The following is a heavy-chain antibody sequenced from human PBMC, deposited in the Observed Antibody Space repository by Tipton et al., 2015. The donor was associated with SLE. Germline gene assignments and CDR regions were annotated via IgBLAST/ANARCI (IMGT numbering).Heavy chain of an antibody. CDR2: ISTYNGNT. Sequence: QVQLVQSGAEVKNPGASVKVSCKASAYTFTTYSISWVRQAPGQGLEWMGWISTYNGNTNYAQKLQGRVTMTTDTSTSTAYMELRSLRSDDTAVYYRARAVTTGLYWYFDLWGRGTLVTVSS. D-gene: IGHD4-17*01. CDR1: AYTFTTYS. CDR3: ARAVTTGLYWYFDL. J-gene: IGHJ2*01. V-gene: IGHV1-18*01.